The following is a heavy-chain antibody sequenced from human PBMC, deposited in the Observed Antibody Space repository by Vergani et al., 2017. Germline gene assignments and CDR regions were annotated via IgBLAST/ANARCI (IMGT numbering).Heavy chain of an antibody. J-gene: IGHJ4*02. D-gene: IGHD2-15*01. CDR3: VRHPWESGGPYSCC. V-gene: IGHV4-38-2*02. Sequence: QVQLQESGPGLLKPSETLSLTCTVSGYSISSGYYWGWIRQPPGKGLEWIGSISHRGYTFYSPSLKSRVRMSVDTSKNQFSLGVYSVTAADTPVYYCVRHPWESGGPYSCCWVRGTLVSVSS. CDR2: ISHRGYT. CDR1: GYSISSGYY.